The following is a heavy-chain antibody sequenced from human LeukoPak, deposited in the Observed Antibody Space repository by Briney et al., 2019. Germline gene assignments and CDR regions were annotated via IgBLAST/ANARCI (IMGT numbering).Heavy chain of an antibody. CDR1: GFTFRSWY. J-gene: IGHJ4*02. Sequence: GGSLRLSCAASGFTFRSWYMYWVRQRPGKGLEWLCRITSDGSTSYYADSVRGRFTISRDNAKNTLYLQMNSLTDEDTAVYYCASSKPDYWGQGTLVTVSS. D-gene: IGHD2/OR15-2a*01. V-gene: IGHV3-74*01. CDR3: ASSKPDY. CDR2: ITSDGSTS.